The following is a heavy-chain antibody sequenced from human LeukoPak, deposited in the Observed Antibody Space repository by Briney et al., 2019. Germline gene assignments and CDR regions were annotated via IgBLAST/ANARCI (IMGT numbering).Heavy chain of an antibody. Sequence: PSETLSLTCAVYGGSFSGYYWSWIRQPPGKGLEWIGGISSSGSTNYNPSLKSRVTISVDTSKNQFSLKLSSVTAADTAVYFCARGPYSYDSSGAFDIWGQGTMVTVSS. CDR1: GGSFSGYY. J-gene: IGHJ3*02. V-gene: IGHV4-34*01. D-gene: IGHD3-22*01. CDR2: ISSSGST. CDR3: ARGPYSYDSSGAFDI.